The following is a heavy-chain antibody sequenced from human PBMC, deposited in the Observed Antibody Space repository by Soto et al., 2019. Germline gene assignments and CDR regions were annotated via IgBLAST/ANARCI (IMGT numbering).Heavy chain of an antibody. CDR3: AREETAWPLAYGLDV. J-gene: IGHJ6*02. V-gene: IGHV3-21*01. D-gene: IGHD2-21*02. Sequence: EGSLRLSCEASGFSFSTYSMHWVRKAPGKGLEWVSSIGRRSDIYYADSVKGRFTISRDNAKNSVSLQMNSLRDEDTAVYYCAREETAWPLAYGLDVWGQGTTVTVSS. CDR1: GFSFSTYS. CDR2: IGRRSDI.